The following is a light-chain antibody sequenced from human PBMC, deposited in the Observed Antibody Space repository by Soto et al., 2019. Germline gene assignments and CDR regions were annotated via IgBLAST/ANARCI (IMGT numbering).Light chain of an antibody. J-gene: IGLJ1*01. CDR2: DVS. CDR1: SSDVGSYNF. V-gene: IGLV2-14*01. Sequence: QSALTQPASVSGSPGQSITISCTGTSSDVGSYNFVSWYQQHLGKAPKLMIFDVSDRPSGVSDRYSGSKSGNTASLTISGLQAEDEADYYCSSYTTSTTYVFGTGTKLTVL. CDR3: SSYTTSTTYV.